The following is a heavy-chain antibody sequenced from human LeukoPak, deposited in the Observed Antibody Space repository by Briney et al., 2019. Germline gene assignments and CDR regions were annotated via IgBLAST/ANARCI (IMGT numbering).Heavy chain of an antibody. CDR1: GYTFTSYY. Sequence: ASVKVSCKASGYTFTSYYMHWVRQAPGQGLEWMGIINPSGGSTSYAQKFLGRVTMTRDTSTSTVYMELSSLRSEDTAVYYCALGYSSSFPPQSTIDYWGQGTLVTVSS. CDR2: INPSGGST. CDR3: ALGYSSSFPPQSTIDY. V-gene: IGHV1-46*01. D-gene: IGHD6-6*01. J-gene: IGHJ4*02.